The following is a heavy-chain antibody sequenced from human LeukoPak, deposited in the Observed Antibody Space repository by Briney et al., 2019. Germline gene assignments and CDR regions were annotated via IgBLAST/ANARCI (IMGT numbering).Heavy chain of an antibody. J-gene: IGHJ6*03. CDR1: GGTFSSYA. CDR3: ARDSGSSSDYYYYMDV. Sequence: GASVKVSCKASGGTFSSYAISWVRQAPGQGLEWMGGIIPIFGTANYAQKFQGRVTITTDESTSTAYMELSGLRSEDTAVYYCARDSGSSSDYYYYMDVWGKGTTVTVSS. D-gene: IGHD6-6*01. V-gene: IGHV1-69*05. CDR2: IIPIFGTA.